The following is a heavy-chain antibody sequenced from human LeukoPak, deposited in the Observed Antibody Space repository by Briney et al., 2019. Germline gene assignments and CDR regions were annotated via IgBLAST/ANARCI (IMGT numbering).Heavy chain of an antibody. V-gene: IGHV2-5*02. J-gene: IGHJ4*02. Sequence: SGPTLVNPTQTLTLTCTFSGFSLSTSGVGVGWIRQPPGKALEWLALIYWDDNKRYSPSLKSRLTITKDTSKNQVVLTMTNIDPVDTATYYCAHYGDYRFMYYFDHWGQGTLVTVSS. CDR2: IYWDDNK. D-gene: IGHD4-17*01. CDR3: AHYGDYRFMYYFDH. CDR1: GFSLSTSGVG.